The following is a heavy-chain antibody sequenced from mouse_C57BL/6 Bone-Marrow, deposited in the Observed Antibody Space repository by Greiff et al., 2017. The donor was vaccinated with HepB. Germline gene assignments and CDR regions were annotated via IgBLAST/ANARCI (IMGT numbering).Heavy chain of an antibody. Sequence: VQLQQPGAELVKPGASVKMSCKASGYTFTSYWITWVKQRPGQGLEWIGDIYPGSGSTNYNEKFKSKATLTVDTSSSTAYMQLSSLTSEDSAVYSCAPGGDDYDGGFDYWGQGTTLTVSS. CDR2: IYPGSGST. CDR1: GYTFTSYW. V-gene: IGHV1-55*01. J-gene: IGHJ2*01. D-gene: IGHD2-4*01. CDR3: APGGDDYDGGFDY.